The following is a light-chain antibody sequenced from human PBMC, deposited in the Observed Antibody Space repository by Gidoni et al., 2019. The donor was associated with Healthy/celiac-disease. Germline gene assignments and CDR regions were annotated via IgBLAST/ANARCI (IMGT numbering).Light chain of an antibody. V-gene: IGKV4-1*01. J-gene: IGKJ4*01. CDR1: QSGLYSSNNQNY. CDR3: QQYYSTPPVT. Sequence: DIVMTQPPASTAVSLGERATINCNTSQSGLYSSNNQNYLAWYQQKPGQPPKLLIYWASTRESGVTDRFSGSGSGTDFTPPISSLQAEDVAVYYCQQYYSTPPVTFGGGTKVEIK. CDR2: WAS.